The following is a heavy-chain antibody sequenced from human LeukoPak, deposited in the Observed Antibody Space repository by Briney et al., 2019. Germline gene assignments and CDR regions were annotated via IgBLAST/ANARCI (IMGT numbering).Heavy chain of an antibody. Sequence: GGSLRLSCEASGFTFSSYAMRWVRQAPPGSRQGLEWVAVISYDGSNKYYADSVKGRFTISRDNAKNSLYLQMNSLRAEDTAVYYCARSSSGSGGYYMDVWGKGTTVTVSS. CDR2: ISYDGSNK. V-gene: IGHV3-30*04. D-gene: IGHD1-26*01. CDR3: ARSSSGSGGYYMDV. CDR1: GFTFSSYA. J-gene: IGHJ6*03.